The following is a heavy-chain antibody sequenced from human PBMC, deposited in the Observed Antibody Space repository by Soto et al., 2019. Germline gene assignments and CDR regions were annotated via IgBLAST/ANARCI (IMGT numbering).Heavy chain of an antibody. J-gene: IGHJ4*02. Sequence: SETLSLTCTVSGGSISSYYWSWIRQPPGKGLEWIGYIYYSGSTNYNPSLKSRVTISVDTSKNQFSLKLSPVTAADTAVYYCARGYSYGAAFDYWGQGTLVTVSS. V-gene: IGHV4-59*01. CDR1: GGSISSYY. CDR3: ARGYSYGAAFDY. D-gene: IGHD5-18*01. CDR2: IYYSGST.